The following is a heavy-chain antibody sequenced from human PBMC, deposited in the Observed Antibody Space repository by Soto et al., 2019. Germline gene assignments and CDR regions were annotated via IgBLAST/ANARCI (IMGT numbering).Heavy chain of an antibody. D-gene: IGHD3-16*01. CDR3: AKMPGEGY. V-gene: IGHV3-23*01. CDR1: GFTFSSYA. CDR2: ISGSGGST. Sequence: EVQLLESGGGLVQPGGSLRLSCAASGFTFSSYAMSWVRQAPGKGLEWVSAISGSGGSTYYADSVKGRFTIARDNSKNTRYLQRNSQRAEDTAVYDGAKMPGEGYGGQGTLVTVSS. J-gene: IGHJ4*02.